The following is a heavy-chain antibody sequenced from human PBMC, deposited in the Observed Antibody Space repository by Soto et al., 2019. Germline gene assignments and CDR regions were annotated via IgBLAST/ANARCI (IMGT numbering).Heavy chain of an antibody. CDR3: ARRYGGTPDY. V-gene: IGHV4-59*08. CDR1: GGSISSYY. J-gene: IGHJ4*02. D-gene: IGHD4-17*01. Sequence: PSETLSLTCTVSGGSISSYYWSWIRQPPGKGLEWIGYIYYSGSTNYNPSLKSRVTISVDTSKNQFSLKLSSVTAADTAVHYCARRYGGTPDYWGQGTLVTVSS. CDR2: IYYSGST.